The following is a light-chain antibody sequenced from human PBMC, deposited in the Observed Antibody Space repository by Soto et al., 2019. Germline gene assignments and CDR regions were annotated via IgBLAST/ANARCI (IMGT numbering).Light chain of an antibody. Sequence: DIQMTQSPSSLSAAVGDRVTITCRASQSINTYLNWYQQKPGKAPKLLIYAAFSLQSGVPSRFSGSGSGTDFTLTISSLQPEDFATYYCQQSYSSPLTFGGGTKVDIK. CDR3: QQSYSSPLT. V-gene: IGKV1-39*01. CDR2: AAF. CDR1: QSINTY. J-gene: IGKJ4*01.